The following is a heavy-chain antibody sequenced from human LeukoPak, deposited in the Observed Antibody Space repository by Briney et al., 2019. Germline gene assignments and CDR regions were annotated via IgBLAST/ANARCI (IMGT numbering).Heavy chain of an antibody. CDR2: ISSSSSYI. Sequence: PGGSLRLSCAASGFTFSSYSMNWVRQAPGKGLEWVSSISSSSSYIYYADSVKGRFTISRDNAKNSLYLQMNSLRAEDTAVYYCARAKNDIVVVPAAVPGDAFDIWGQGTMVTVSS. CDR3: ARAKNDIVVVPAAVPGDAFDI. D-gene: IGHD2-2*02. V-gene: IGHV3-21*01. CDR1: GFTFSSYS. J-gene: IGHJ3*02.